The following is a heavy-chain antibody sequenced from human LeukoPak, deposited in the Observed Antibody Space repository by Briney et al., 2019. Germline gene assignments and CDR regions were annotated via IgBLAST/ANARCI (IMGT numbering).Heavy chain of an antibody. D-gene: IGHD5-18*01. CDR3: ARAEGYSYGQFDY. J-gene: IGHJ4*02. CDR2: IYYSGST. Sequence: PSETLPLTCTVSGGSISSYYWSWIRQPPGKGLEWIGYIYYSGSTNYNPSLKSRVTISVDTSKNQFSLKLSSVTAADTAVYYCARAEGYSYGQFDYWGQGTLVTVSS. V-gene: IGHV4-59*01. CDR1: GGSISSYY.